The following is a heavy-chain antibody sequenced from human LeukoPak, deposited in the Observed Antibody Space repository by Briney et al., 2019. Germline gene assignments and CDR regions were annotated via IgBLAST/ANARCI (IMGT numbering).Heavy chain of an antibody. D-gene: IGHD1-1*01. CDR1: GSSSIDYT. CDR2: SRGVGET. CDR3: AKATWVSIADAVW. V-gene: IGHV3-23*01. Sequence: PGRSLRFSCAAFGSSSIDYTMGGGRHAPARGPEWVYRSRGVGETFYADSVTGRFTLSRDDSSTTVYLQLNNLRAEDTAINYCAKATWVSIADAVWWGQGTQVTVSS. J-gene: IGHJ4*02.